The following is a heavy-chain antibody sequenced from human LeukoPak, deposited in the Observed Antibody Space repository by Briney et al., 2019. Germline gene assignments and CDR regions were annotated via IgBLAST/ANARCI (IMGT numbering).Heavy chain of an antibody. Sequence: ASVKVSCKASGYSFTSNYIHWVRQAPGQGLEWKGMIYPRDGSTSYAQKFQGRVTVTRDTSTSTVHMELSGLRSEDTAVYYCARDQEAFDYWGQGTLVTVSS. V-gene: IGHV1-46*01. CDR3: ARDQEAFDY. CDR2: IYPRDGST. CDR1: GYSFTSNY. J-gene: IGHJ4*02.